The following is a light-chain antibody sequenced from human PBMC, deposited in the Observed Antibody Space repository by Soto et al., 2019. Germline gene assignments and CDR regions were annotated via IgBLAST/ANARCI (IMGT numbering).Light chain of an antibody. Sequence: DIQMKQSASSLSASVGDRVTITCRASQSISSYLNWYQQKPGKAPKLLIYAASSLQSGVPSRFSGSGSGTDFTLTISSLQPEDFATYYCQQSYSTPITFGQGTRLEIK. V-gene: IGKV1-39*01. CDR2: AAS. CDR3: QQSYSTPIT. CDR1: QSISSY. J-gene: IGKJ5*01.